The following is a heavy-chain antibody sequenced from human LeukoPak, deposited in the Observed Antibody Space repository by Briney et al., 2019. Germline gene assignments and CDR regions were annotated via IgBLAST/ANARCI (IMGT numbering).Heavy chain of an antibody. CDR2: IRCDGSNK. Sequence: GGSLRLSCAASGFTFSSYGMHWVRQAPGKGLEWVAFIRCDGSNKYYADSVKGRFTISRDNSKNTLYLQMSSLRAEDTAVYYCAKDNAIFQSRLFDYWGQGTLVTVSS. D-gene: IGHD3-9*01. J-gene: IGHJ4*02. CDR1: GFTFSSYG. V-gene: IGHV3-30*02. CDR3: AKDNAIFQSRLFDY.